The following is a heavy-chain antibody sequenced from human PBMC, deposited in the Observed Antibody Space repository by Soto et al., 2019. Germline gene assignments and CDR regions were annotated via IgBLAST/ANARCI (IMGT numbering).Heavy chain of an antibody. CDR2: IYHGDLDI. Sequence: GESLKISCKASGYDFTNYWIAWVRQMPGRGLEWVGMIYHGDLDIRYNPSFRGRVTISADKSITTAFVQWGSLKASDSAIYYCARFRAPRRQLISMSFHIWGLGTLVTVSS. J-gene: IGHJ3*02. CDR3: ARFRAPRRQLISMSFHI. V-gene: IGHV5-51*01. CDR1: GYDFTNYW. D-gene: IGHD6-6*01.